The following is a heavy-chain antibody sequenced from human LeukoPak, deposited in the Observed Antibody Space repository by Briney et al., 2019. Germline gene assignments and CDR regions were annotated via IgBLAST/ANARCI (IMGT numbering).Heavy chain of an antibody. V-gene: IGHV1-24*01. Sequence: ASVTVSCKVSGYTLTELSMHWVRQAPGKGLEGMGGFDPEDGETIYAQKFQGRVTITEDTSTDTAYMELSSLRSEDTAVYYCATDDFLTGYGYWGQGTLVTVSS. CDR2: FDPEDGET. CDR1: GYTLTELS. CDR3: ATDDFLTGYGY. J-gene: IGHJ4*02. D-gene: IGHD3-9*01.